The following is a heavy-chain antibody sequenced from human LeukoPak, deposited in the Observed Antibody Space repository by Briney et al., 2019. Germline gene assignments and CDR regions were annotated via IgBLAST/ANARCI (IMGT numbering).Heavy chain of an antibody. CDR1: GGSFSGYY. D-gene: IGHD2-2*02. CDR3: ARSLYVSAFDI. J-gene: IGHJ3*02. Sequence: PSETLSLTCAVYGGSFSGYYWGWIRQPPGKGLEWIGSIYYSGSTNYNPSLKSRVTISVDTSKNQLSLKLSSVTAADTAVYYCARSLYVSAFDIWGQGTMVTVSS. V-gene: IGHV4-59*01. CDR2: IYYSGST.